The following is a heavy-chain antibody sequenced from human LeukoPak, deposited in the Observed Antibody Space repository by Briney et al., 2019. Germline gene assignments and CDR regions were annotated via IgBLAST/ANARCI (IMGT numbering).Heavy chain of an antibody. J-gene: IGHJ4*02. V-gene: IGHV4-34*01. CDR2: INHSGST. Sequence: SETLSLTCAVCGGSFSGYYWSWIRQPPGKGLEWIGEINHSGSTNYNPSLKSRVTISVDTSKNQFSLKLSSVTAADTAVYYCARRRYYDYVWGSYRGYYFDYWGQGTLVTVSS. D-gene: IGHD3-16*02. CDR1: GGSFSGYY. CDR3: ARRRYYDYVWGSYRGYYFDY.